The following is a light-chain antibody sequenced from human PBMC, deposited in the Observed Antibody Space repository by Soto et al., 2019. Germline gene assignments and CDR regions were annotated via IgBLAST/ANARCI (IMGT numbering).Light chain of an antibody. V-gene: IGKV1-39*01. J-gene: IGKJ4*01. CDR3: QQSYITPAG. CDR2: AAS. CDR1: QSISTH. Sequence: DIQMTQSPSSLSASVGDRVTITCRASQSISTHLNWYQQKPGKAPNLLIYAASSLQSGVPSRFSGSGSGTDFPLTISSLQPEDFATYFCQQSYITPAGFGGGTKVDIK.